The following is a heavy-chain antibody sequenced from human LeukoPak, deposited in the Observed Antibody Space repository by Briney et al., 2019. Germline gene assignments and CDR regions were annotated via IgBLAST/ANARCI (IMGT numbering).Heavy chain of an antibody. Sequence: SETLSLTCTVSGGSISSYYWSWIRQPARKGLEWIGRIYTSGSTNYNPSLKSRVIMSVDTSKNQFSLKLSSVTAADTAVYYCARGGLGELSLHYMDVWGKGTTVTISS. J-gene: IGHJ6*03. CDR1: GGSISSYY. CDR2: IYTSGST. V-gene: IGHV4-4*07. CDR3: ARGGLGELSLHYMDV. D-gene: IGHD3-16*02.